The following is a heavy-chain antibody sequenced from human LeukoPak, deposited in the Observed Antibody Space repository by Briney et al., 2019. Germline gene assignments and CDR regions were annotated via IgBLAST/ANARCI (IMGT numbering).Heavy chain of an antibody. D-gene: IGHD3-10*01. J-gene: IGHJ6*04. Sequence: GASVKVSCKASGYTFTGYYMHWVRQAPGQGLEWMGWINPNSGGTNYQGRVTMTRDTSISTAYMELSRLRSDDTAVYYCARVVIMTMVRDARPMDVWGKGTTVTISS. V-gene: IGHV1-2*02. CDR2: INPNSGGT. CDR1: GYTFTGYY. CDR3: ARVVIMTMVRDARPMDV.